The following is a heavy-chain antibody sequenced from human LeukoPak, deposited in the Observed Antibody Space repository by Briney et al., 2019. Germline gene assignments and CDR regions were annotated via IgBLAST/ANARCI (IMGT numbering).Heavy chain of an antibody. CDR2: IYYSGST. J-gene: IGHJ3*02. Sequence: SETLSLTCTVSGGSISSGDYYWSWIRQPPGKGLEWIGYIYYSGSTYYNPSLKSRVTISVDMSKNQFSLKLSSVTAADTAVYYCARDFYGSGSDAFDIWGQGTMVTVSS. CDR3: ARDFYGSGSDAFDI. V-gene: IGHV4-30-4*01. D-gene: IGHD3-10*01. CDR1: GGSISSGDYY.